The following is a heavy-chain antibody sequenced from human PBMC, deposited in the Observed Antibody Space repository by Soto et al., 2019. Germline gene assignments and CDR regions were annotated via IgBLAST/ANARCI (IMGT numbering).Heavy chain of an antibody. CDR1: GFTFTRYS. V-gene: IGHV3-21*01. J-gene: IGHJ4*02. Sequence: GGSLRLSCAASGFTFTRYSMNWVRQAPGKGLEWVSPISSTTNYIYYADSMKGRFTVSRDNAKNSVYLEMNSLSAEDTAVYYCARESEDLTSNFDYWGQGTLVTVSS. CDR2: ISSTTNYI. CDR3: ARESEDLTSNFDY.